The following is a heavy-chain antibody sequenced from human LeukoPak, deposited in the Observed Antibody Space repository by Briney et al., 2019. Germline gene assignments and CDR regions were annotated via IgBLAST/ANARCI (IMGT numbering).Heavy chain of an antibody. Sequence: SETLSLTCSVSTYSISSAYYWGWIRQPPGKGLQWIGSIYHSGNTSYNPSLKSRVTISVDTSKNQFSLKLSSVTAADTAFYYCARQYSTNWYDDRGWFDPWGQGTLVTVSS. V-gene: IGHV4-38-2*02. CDR2: IYHSGNT. J-gene: IGHJ5*02. CDR1: TYSISSAYY. CDR3: ARQYSTNWYDDRGWFDP. D-gene: IGHD6-13*01.